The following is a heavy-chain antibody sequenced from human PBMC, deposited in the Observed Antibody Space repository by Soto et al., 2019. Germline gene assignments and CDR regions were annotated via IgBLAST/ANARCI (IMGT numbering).Heavy chain of an antibody. J-gene: IGHJ6*02. V-gene: IGHV4-4*02. CDR1: GGPITTTTW. CDR3: ATQTISYTWGV. D-gene: IGHD3-16*01. Sequence: QVQLQESGPGLVKPSETLSLTCAVSGGPITTTTWWAWVRLPPGKGLEWIGELHHDGTTNYNPSLEXRXTXSXXKSTNHFAPKLTSVTAADTAIYYCATQTISYTWGVWGRGTTVTVSS. CDR2: LHHDGTT.